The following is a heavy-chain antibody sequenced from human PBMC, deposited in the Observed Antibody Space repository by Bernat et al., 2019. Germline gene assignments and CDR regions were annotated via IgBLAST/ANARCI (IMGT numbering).Heavy chain of an antibody. Sequence: EVQLVESGGGLVKPGGSLRLSCVASGFTFNNAWMCWVRQAPGKGLEWVGRIKSKPDGETTDYAAPVKGRFTISRDDSENTLSLQMNNLKTEDTALYYCARVFRAGPKGDAFDIWGQGTVVTVSP. V-gene: IGHV3-15*01. CDR1: GFTFNNAW. CDR2: IKSKPDGETT. CDR3: ARVFRAGPKGDAFDI. J-gene: IGHJ3*02. D-gene: IGHD6-13*01.